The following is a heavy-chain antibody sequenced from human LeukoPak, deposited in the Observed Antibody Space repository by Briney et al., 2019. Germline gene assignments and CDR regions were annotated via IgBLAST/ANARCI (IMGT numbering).Heavy chain of an antibody. CDR3: ARVRFTATGRGFFDY. J-gene: IGHJ4*02. CDR1: GFTFSDYY. Sequence: GGSLRLSCAASGFTFSDYYMTWVRQAPGKGLEWVANINRDGGEEYYVDSVKGRFTISRDNAKNSLYLQMNSLRAEDTAVYSCARVRFTATGRGFFDYWGQGALVTVSS. D-gene: IGHD1-14*01. V-gene: IGHV3-7*01. CDR2: INRDGGEE.